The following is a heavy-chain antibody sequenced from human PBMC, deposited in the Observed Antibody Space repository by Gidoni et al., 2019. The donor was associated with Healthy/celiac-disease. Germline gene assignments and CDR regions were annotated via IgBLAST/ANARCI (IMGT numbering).Heavy chain of an antibody. Sequence: EVQLVESGGGLVQPGGSLRLSCAASGFTFSSYSMNWVRQAPGKGLEWVSYISSSSSTIYYADSVKGRFTISRDNAKNSLYLQMNSLRDEDTAVYYCARTEELVGATKYFDYWGQGTLVTVSS. D-gene: IGHD1-26*01. V-gene: IGHV3-48*02. CDR3: ARTEELVGATKYFDY. J-gene: IGHJ4*02. CDR1: GFTFSSYS. CDR2: ISSSSSTI.